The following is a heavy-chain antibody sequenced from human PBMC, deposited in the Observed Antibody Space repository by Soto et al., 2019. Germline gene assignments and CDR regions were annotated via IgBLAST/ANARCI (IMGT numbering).Heavy chain of an antibody. CDR3: AKSYCSSTSCYGFMDY. D-gene: IGHD2-2*01. J-gene: IGHJ4*02. Sequence: HPGGSLRLSCGASGFTFSGYAMCWVRQAPGKGLEWVSAISGSGGSTYYADSVKGRFTISRDNSKNTLYLQMNSLRAEDTAVYYCAKSYCSSTSCYGFMDYWGQGTLVTVSS. CDR2: ISGSGGST. V-gene: IGHV3-23*01. CDR1: GFTFSGYA.